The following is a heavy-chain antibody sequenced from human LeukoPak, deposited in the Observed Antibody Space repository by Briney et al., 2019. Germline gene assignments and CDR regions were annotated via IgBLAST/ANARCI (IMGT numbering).Heavy chain of an antibody. V-gene: IGHV3-23*01. J-gene: IGHJ6*02. CDR3: ARCYTYGTTWFGGLDV. D-gene: IGHD3-10*01. CDR1: GFTFRSST. CDR2: TGASGS. Sequence: PGGSLRLSRAASGFTFRSSTMTWVRQVLGKGLEWVSTTGASGSYYADSVKGRFTISRDNSKNTLYLQMNSLRAEDTAVYYCARCYTYGTTWFGGLDVWGQGTTVTVSS.